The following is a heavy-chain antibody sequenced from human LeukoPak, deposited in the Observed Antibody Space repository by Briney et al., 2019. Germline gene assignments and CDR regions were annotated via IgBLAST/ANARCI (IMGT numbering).Heavy chain of an antibody. D-gene: IGHD3-22*01. CDR1: GFTFSTAW. CDR2: IKSFNNGGTI. J-gene: IGHJ4*02. Sequence: GGSLRLSCAASGFTFSTAWMIWVRQAPGKGLEWVGRIKSFNNGGTIDYSAPVKGRFTISRDDSKNTLYLQMNNLKNEDTAIYYCVQCLASSGFQIPGPGRDWGRGTLVTVSS. V-gene: IGHV3-15*07. CDR3: VQCLASSGFQIPGPGRD.